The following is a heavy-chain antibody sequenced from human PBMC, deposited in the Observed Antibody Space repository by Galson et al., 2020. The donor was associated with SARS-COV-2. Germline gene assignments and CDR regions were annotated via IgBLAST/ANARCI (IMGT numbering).Heavy chain of an antibody. CDR1: GFTFSSYG. CDR3: AKDADYGDRSGRAGG. J-gene: IGHJ4*02. D-gene: IGHD3-22*01. CDR2: KWYDGSKK. V-gene: IGHV3-33*06. Sequence: GESLKISCAASGFTFSSYGMHWVRQAPGKGLEWVAVKWYDGSKKYYADSVKGRFTISRDNSKNALYLQMNSLRAEDTAVYYCAKDADYGDRSGRAGGWGQGTLVTGSS.